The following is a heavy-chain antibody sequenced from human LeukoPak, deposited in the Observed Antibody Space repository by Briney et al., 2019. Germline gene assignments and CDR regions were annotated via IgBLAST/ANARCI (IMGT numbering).Heavy chain of an antibody. CDR1: GGPISSGGYY. V-gene: IGHV4-31*03. J-gene: IGHJ1*01. CDR2: ISYSGSP. D-gene: IGHD2-2*01. CDR3: ARGPHCSSTSCYSEYFHH. Sequence: SETLSLTCTVSGGPISSGGYYWSWIRQHPGKGLEWIGYISYSGSPYYNPSLKSRVTISVDTSRNQFSLKLSSVTAADTAVYYCARGPHCSSTSCYSEYFHHWGQGTLVTVSS.